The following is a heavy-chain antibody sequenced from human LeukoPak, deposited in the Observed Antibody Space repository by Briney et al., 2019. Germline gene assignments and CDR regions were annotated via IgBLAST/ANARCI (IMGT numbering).Heavy chain of an antibody. V-gene: IGHV1-69*13. CDR3: ARDKELLGGDYVSFSYY. D-gene: IGHD4-17*01. CDR2: IIPIFGTA. CDR1: GGTFSSYA. J-gene: IGHJ4*02. Sequence: ASVKVSCKASGGTFSSYAISWVRQAPGQGLEWMGGIIPIFGTANYAQKFQGRVTITADESTSTAYMELSSLRSEDTAVYYCARDKELLGGDYVSFSYYWGQGTLVTVSS.